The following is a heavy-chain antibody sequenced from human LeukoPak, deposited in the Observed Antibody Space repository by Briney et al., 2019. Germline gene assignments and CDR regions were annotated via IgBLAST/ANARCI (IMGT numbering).Heavy chain of an antibody. D-gene: IGHD1-26*01. CDR2: IKSKTAGGTI. V-gene: IGHV3-15*01. J-gene: IGHJ4*02. CDR3: TTGESMVGSTIHIRWAD. CDR1: GFTFSNAW. Sequence: PGGSLRLSCAASGFTFSNAWMTWVRQAPGKGLEWVGRIKSKTAGGTIDYAAPVKGRFTISRDDSKNTLYLQMNSLKTEDTAVYYCTTGESMVGSTIHIRWADWGQGTLVTVSS.